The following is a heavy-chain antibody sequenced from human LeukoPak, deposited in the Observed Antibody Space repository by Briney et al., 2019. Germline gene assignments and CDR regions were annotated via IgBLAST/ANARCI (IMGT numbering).Heavy chain of an antibody. Sequence: ASVKVSCKASGYTFTGYYMHWVRQAPGQGLEWMGWIGAYNGNTNYAQKLQGRVTMTTDTSTSTAYMELRSLRSDDTAVYYCARAGLLRYFDWLYSGQVSSYYFDYWGQGTLVTVSS. V-gene: IGHV1-18*04. D-gene: IGHD3-9*01. CDR2: IGAYNGNT. CDR3: ARAGLLRYFDWLYSGQVSSYYFDY. CDR1: GYTFTGYY. J-gene: IGHJ4*02.